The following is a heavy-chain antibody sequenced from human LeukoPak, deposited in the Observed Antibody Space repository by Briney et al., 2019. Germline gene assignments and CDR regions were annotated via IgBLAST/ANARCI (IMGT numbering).Heavy chain of an antibody. CDR3: AKDAILSQDAFDI. CDR1: GFXFSSYG. Sequence: PGRSLRLSCAASGFXFSSYGIHWVRQAPGKGLEWVAVISYDGTNKYYADSMKGRFTISRDNSRNTLFLQMDSLRAEDTAVYYCAKDAILSQDAFDIWGQGTMVTVSS. V-gene: IGHV3-30*18. J-gene: IGHJ3*02. CDR2: ISYDGTNK. D-gene: IGHD3-9*01.